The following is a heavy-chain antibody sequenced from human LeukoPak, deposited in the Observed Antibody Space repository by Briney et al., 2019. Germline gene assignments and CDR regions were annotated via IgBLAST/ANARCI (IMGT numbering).Heavy chain of an antibody. J-gene: IGHJ4*02. V-gene: IGHV3-7*01. D-gene: IGHD3-16*02. CDR3: ARSWGELSSPPVWFDY. CDR2: IHPDGSQI. Sequence: GGSLRLSCAASGFTFGNSWMSWVRQAPGKRLECVGNIHPDGSQIFYGASVTGRFTISRDNAKNSLYLQMNSLRAEDTAVYYCARSWGELSSPPVWFDYWGQGTLVTVSS. CDR1: GFTFGNSW.